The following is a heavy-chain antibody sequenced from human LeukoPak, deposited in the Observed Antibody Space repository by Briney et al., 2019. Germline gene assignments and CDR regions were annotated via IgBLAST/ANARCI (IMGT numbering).Heavy chain of an antibody. V-gene: IGHV4-59*01. CDR2: IYYSGST. D-gene: IGHD3-10*01. CDR3: ARGGTMVRDRFDY. Sequence: SETLSLTCTVSGGSISSYYWSWIRQPPAKGLEWIGYIYYSGSTNYNPSLKSRVTISVDTSKNQFSLKLSSVTAADTAVYYCARGGTMVRDRFDYWGQGTLVTVSS. J-gene: IGHJ4*02. CDR1: GGSISSYY.